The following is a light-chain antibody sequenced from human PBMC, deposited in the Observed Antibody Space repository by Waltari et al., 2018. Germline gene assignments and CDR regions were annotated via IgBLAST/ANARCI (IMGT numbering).Light chain of an antibody. V-gene: IGKV1-39*01. CDR1: QSISSY. CDR3: QQSYSTPRT. J-gene: IGKJ2*01. CDR2: AAS. Sequence: DIKMNKYPSYLYASVGDRITITCRASQSISSYLNWYQQKPGKAPKLLIYAASSLQSGVPSRFSGSGSGTDFTLTISSLQPEDFATYYCQQSYSTPRTFGQGTKLEIK.